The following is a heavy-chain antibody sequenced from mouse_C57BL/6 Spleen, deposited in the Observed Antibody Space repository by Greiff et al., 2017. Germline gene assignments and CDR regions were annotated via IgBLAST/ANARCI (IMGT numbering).Heavy chain of an antibody. CDR2: IYPGGGST. D-gene: IGHD2-4*01. CDR3: TRRDDYDRAMDY. Sequence: QVQLQQSGAELVRPGPSVKMSCKASGYTFTNYWIGWAKQRPGHGLEWIGVIYPGGGSTNYNEKFQGKGTLTADQSSSASYMQISSLTSDDSVNYCGTRRDDYDRAMDYWGQGTSVTVSS. J-gene: IGHJ4*01. V-gene: IGHV1-63*01. CDR1: GYTFTNYW.